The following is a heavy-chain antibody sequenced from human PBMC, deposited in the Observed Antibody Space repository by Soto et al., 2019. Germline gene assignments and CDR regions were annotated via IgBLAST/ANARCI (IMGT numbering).Heavy chain of an antibody. V-gene: IGHV1-18*01. D-gene: IGHD4-17*01. CDR1: GYTFSSYR. CDR2: IHAYNGDT. CDR3: ARADYGDDDY. J-gene: IGHJ4*02. Sequence: QVQLVQSGAEVKKPGASVKVSCKASGYTFSSYRISWVRQAPGQGPEWMGWIHAYNGDTKYAQKFQDRLIMTTDTSTSTAYMELRSRTSDATAVYYCARADYGDDDYWGQGTLVTVSS.